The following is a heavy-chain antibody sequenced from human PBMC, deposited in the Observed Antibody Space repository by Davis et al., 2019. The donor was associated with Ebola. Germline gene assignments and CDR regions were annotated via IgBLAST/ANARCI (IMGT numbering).Heavy chain of an antibody. CDR3: ARRDYGDYGAF. CDR2: ISAFSGNT. CDR1: GYTFTSYG. D-gene: IGHD4-17*01. V-gene: IGHV1-18*01. J-gene: IGHJ4*02. Sequence: AASATFSCKASGYTFTSYGISWVRQAPGQGLEWMGWISAFSGNTNYAQKLQGRVTMTTDTSTSTAYMELRSLSSDDTAVYYCARRDYGDYGAFWGQGTLVTVSS.